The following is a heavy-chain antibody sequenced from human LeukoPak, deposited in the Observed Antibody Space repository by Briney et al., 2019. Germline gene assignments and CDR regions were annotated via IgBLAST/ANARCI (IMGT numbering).Heavy chain of an antibody. V-gene: IGHV3-74*01. CDR2: IASDGSST. CDR1: GFTFSSYW. D-gene: IGHD4-23*01. Sequence: GGSLRLSCAASGFTFSSYWMNWVRQAPGKGLVWVSRIASDGSSTTYADSVKGRFSISRDNAKNTLYLQMNSLRVEDTTVYYCARGRPHGNDYWGQGTLVTVSS. J-gene: IGHJ4*02. CDR3: ARGRPHGNDY.